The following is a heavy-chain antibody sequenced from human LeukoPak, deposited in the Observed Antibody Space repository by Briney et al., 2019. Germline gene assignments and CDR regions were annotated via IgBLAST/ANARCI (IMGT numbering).Heavy chain of an antibody. V-gene: IGHV4-39*07. Sequence: SETLSLTCIVSGGSISSSSYYWGWIRQPPGKGLEWIGSIYYSGSTYYNPSLKSRVTISVDTSRNQFSLKLSSVTAADTAVYYCARDPGSGWYETNWYFDLWGRGTLVTVSS. CDR1: GGSISSSSYY. CDR3: ARDPGSGWYETNWYFDL. J-gene: IGHJ2*01. CDR2: IYYSGST. D-gene: IGHD6-19*01.